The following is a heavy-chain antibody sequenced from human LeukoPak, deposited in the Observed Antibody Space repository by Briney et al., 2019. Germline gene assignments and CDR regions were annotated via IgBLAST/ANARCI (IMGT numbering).Heavy chain of an antibody. Sequence: PSQTLSLTCAVSGGSISSGGYSWSWIRQPPGKGREWIGYIYHSRSTYYNPSLKSLVTISVDRSKNQFSLKLSSVTAADTAVYYCARDQRHCSGGSCLNWFDPWGQGTLVTVSS. CDR3: ARDQRHCSGGSCLNWFDP. V-gene: IGHV4-30-2*01. CDR2: IYHSRST. CDR1: GGSISSGGYS. J-gene: IGHJ5*02. D-gene: IGHD2-15*01.